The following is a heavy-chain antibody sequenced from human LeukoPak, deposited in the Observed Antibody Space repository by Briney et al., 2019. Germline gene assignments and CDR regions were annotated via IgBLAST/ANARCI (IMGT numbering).Heavy chain of an antibody. V-gene: IGHV4-59*11. CDR1: GGSISSHY. CDR2: IYYSGGT. Sequence: PSETLSLTCTVSGGSISSHYWNWIRQPPGKGLEWIGNIYYSGGTNYNPSLKSRVTISVDTSQNQFSLKLSSVTAADTAVYYCARGRFTITIFGVLLTDDAFDIWGQGTVVTVSS. CDR3: ARGRFTITIFGVLLTDDAFDI. D-gene: IGHD3-3*01. J-gene: IGHJ3*02.